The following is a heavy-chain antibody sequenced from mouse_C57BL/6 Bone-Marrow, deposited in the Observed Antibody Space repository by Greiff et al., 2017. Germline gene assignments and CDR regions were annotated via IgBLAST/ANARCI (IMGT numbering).Heavy chain of an antibody. Sequence: VQLQQSGAELVRPGASVKLSCTASGFNIKDYYMHWVKQRPEQGLEWIGRIDPEDGDTEYAPQFQGKATMTAYTSSNTASLQLSSLTSEDTAVYYCTTCLIRLDWYAMDYWGQGTSVTVSS. CDR2: IDPEDGDT. D-gene: IGHD2-12*01. V-gene: IGHV14-1*01. CDR3: TTCLIRLDWYAMDY. J-gene: IGHJ4*01. CDR1: GFNIKDYY.